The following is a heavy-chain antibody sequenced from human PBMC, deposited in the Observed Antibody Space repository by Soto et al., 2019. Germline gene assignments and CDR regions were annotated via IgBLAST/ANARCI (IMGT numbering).Heavy chain of an antibody. V-gene: IGHV3-23*01. CDR3: AKTSGPSYPESRVFDC. CDR2: ISAGAYNT. Sequence: GGSLRLSCAASGFTFSNYAMSWVRQAPGKGLEWVSVISAGAYNTYYADSVQGRFTISRDNSKNTLYLQMNSLRAEDTALYYCAKTSGPSYPESRVFDCWGQGTRVTVSS. D-gene: IGHD1-26*01. CDR1: GFTFSNYA. J-gene: IGHJ4*02.